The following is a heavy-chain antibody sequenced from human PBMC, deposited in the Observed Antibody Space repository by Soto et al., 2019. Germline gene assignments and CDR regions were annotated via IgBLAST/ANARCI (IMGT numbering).Heavy chain of an antibody. J-gene: IGHJ5*02. Sequence: QVQLVQSGAEVKKPGASVKVSCKASGYTCTSYDINWVRQATGQGLEWMGWMNPNGGNTGYAQKFQGRVTMTRNTSISTAYMELSSLRSEDTAVYYCARDDILTGYSWFDPWGQGTLVTVSS. D-gene: IGHD3-9*01. CDR2: MNPNGGNT. V-gene: IGHV1-8*01. CDR1: GYTCTSYD. CDR3: ARDDILTGYSWFDP.